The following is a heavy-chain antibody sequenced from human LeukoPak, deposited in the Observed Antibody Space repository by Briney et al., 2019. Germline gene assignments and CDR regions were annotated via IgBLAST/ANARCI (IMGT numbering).Heavy chain of an antibody. J-gene: IGHJ4*02. D-gene: IGHD6-13*01. CDR2: IYSTGST. CDR1: GGSISSYY. Sequence: SSETLSLTCTVSGGSISSYYWSWIRQPAGQGLGWIGRIYSTGSTNYNPSLKNRVTMSVDTSKNQFSLRLRSVTAADTAVYYCARQIAPAGTAGFDFWGQGALVTVSS. CDR3: ARQIAPAGTAGFDF. V-gene: IGHV4-4*07.